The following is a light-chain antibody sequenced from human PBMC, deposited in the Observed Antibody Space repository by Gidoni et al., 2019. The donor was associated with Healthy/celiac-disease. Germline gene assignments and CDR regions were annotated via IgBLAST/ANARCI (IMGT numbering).Light chain of an antibody. CDR1: QSVSSSY. Sequence: EIVLTQSPGTLSLSPGERATISCRASQSVSSSYLAWYQQKPGQAPRLLIYGASSRATGIPDRCSGSGSGTEFTLTISRLEPEDFAVYYCQQYGSSPLTFGGGTKVEIK. CDR3: QQYGSSPLT. CDR2: GAS. J-gene: IGKJ4*02. V-gene: IGKV3-20*01.